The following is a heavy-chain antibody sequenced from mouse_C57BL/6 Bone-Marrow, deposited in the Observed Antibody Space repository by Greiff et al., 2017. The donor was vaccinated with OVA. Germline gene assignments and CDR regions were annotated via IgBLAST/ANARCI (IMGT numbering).Heavy chain of an antibody. CDR3: AQFTTVVARGDY. CDR2: IHPNSGST. V-gene: IGHV1-64*01. Sequence: QVQLQQPGAELVKPGASVKLSCKASGYTFTSYWMHWVKQRPGQGLEWIGMIHPNSGSTNYNEKFKSKATLTVDKSSSTAYMQLSRLTSEDSAVYYCAQFTTVVARGDYWGQGTTLTVSA. CDR1: GYTFTSYW. D-gene: IGHD1-1*01. J-gene: IGHJ2*01.